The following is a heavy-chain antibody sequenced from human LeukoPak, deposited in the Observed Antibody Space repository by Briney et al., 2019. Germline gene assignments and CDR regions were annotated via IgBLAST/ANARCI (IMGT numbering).Heavy chain of an antibody. CDR1: GGSISSGSSF. CDR3: ARALRFLEWNWFDP. Sequence: SQTLSLTCIVSGGSISSGSSFWSWIRQPAGKGLEWIGRIYTSGSTNYNPTLKRRVTLSVDTSKNQFSLKLSSGTAADTAVYYCARALRFLEWNWFDPWGQGTLVTVS. J-gene: IGHJ5*02. CDR2: IYTSGST. V-gene: IGHV4-61*02. D-gene: IGHD3-3*01.